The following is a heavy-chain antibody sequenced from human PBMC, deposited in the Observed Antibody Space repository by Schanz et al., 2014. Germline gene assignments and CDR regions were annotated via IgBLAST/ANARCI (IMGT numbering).Heavy chain of an antibody. CDR1: GFTFSNYG. V-gene: IGHV3-23*04. CDR2: ISASGSGT. J-gene: IGHJ4*02. CDR3: AKAGSGWSTAGYYY. Sequence: EVQVVESGGDLVQPGGSLRLSCAASGFTFSNYGMSWVRQAPGKGLEWVSTISASGSGTYYADSVKGRFSISRENSKSILYLQMNSLRAEDTAVYYCAKAGSGWSTAGYYYWGQGTLVAVSS. D-gene: IGHD6-19*01.